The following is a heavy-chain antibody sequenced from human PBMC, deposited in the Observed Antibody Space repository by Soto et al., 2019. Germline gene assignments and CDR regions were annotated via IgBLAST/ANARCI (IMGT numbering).Heavy chain of an antibody. D-gene: IGHD1-26*01. CDR1: GGTFSSYA. Sequence: QVQLVQSGAEVKKPGASVMVSCKASGGTFSSYAISWVRQAPGQGLEWMGGIIPIFGTANYAQQFQGRVTMTSDESTRTAYMELSSLRSEDTAVYYGAVDGLLGARGGDFDYWGQGTLVTVSS. V-gene: IGHV1-69*01. J-gene: IGHJ4*02. CDR2: IIPIFGTA. CDR3: AVDGLLGARGGDFDY.